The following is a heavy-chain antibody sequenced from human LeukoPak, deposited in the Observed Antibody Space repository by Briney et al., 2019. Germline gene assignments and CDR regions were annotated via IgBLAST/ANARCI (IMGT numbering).Heavy chain of an antibody. Sequence: GASVKVSCTASGYTFTIYDINWVRQAPGKGREWMGWMNPNSGNTGYAQKFQGRVTMTRNTSISTAYMELSSLRSEDTAVYYCARVGSYSSSWYYYNWFDPWGQGTLVTVSS. D-gene: IGHD6-13*01. CDR3: ARVGSYSSSWYYYNWFDP. J-gene: IGHJ5*02. CDR1: GYTFTIYD. CDR2: MNPNSGNT. V-gene: IGHV1-8*01.